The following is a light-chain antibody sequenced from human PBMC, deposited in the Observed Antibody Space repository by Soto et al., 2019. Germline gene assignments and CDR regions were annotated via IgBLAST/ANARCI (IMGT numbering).Light chain of an antibody. CDR1: QSVSSN. CDR3: QHYHNWPPWT. J-gene: IGKJ1*01. V-gene: IGKV3-15*01. CDR2: GAS. Sequence: EIVLTQSPATLSLSPGERATLSCRASQSVSSNLAWYQQRPGQAPRLLVYGASTRATGIPARFNGSGSGTEFTLTISSLQSEDFAVYYCQHYHNWPPWTFGQGTKVDIK.